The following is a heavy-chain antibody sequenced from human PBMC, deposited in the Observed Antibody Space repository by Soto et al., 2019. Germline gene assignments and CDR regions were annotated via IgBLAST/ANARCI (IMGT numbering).Heavy chain of an antibody. CDR2: IYYSGST. CDR3: ASLNFDILTGYYAFDL. V-gene: IGHV4-61*01. D-gene: IGHD3-9*01. J-gene: IGHJ3*01. CDR1: GGSVSSGSYY. Sequence: PSETLSLTCTVSGGSVSSGSYYWSWIRQPPGKGLEWIGYIYYSGSTNYNPSLKSRVTISVDTSKNQFSLKLSSVTAADTAVYYCASLNFDILTGYYAFDLWGQGTMVTVSS.